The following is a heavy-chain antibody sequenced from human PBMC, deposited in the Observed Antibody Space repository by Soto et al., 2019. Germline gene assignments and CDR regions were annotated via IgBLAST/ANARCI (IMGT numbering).Heavy chain of an antibody. V-gene: IGHV1-69*01. CDR3: AKFFTGRWLDP. D-gene: IGHD3-3*01. J-gene: IGHJ5*02. CDR1: GGPFSSYA. CDR2: ITPMFGAP. Sequence: QVQLVQSGAEVKKPGSSVKVSCTAYGGPFSSYAINWVRQAPGQGLEWMGVITPMFGAPHYAQNLKGRITITAEESTNTASMELSSLTSGDTAVYLGAKFFTGRWLDPWGQGTLVTGYS.